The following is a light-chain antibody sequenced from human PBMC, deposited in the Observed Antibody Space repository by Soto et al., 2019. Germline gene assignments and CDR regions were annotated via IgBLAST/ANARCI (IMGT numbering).Light chain of an antibody. J-gene: IGLJ1*01. CDR2: GNN. V-gene: IGLV1-44*01. CDR3: AAWDDSLNEYV. CDR1: SLNIGRNS. Sequence: QSFLAQAPSVSGTPGQRVPITCSGSSLNIGRNSVNWYQHLPGTAPKLLTHGNNHRPSGVPDRFSGSKSGTSASLAISGLQPEDEADYCCAAWDDSLNEYVFGDGTKVTVL.